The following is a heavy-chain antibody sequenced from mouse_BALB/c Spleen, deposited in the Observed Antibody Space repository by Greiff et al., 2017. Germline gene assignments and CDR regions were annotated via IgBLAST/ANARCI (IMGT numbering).Heavy chain of an antibody. CDR2: INPSSGYT. Sequence: QVQLQQPGAELARPGASVKMSCKASGYTFTSYTMHWVKQRPGQGLEWIGYINPSSGYTNYNQKFKDKATLTADKSSSTAYMQLSSLTSEDSAVYYCARDKKKGYAMDYWGQGTSVTVSS. CDR3: ARDKKKGYAMDY. J-gene: IGHJ4*01. V-gene: IGHV1-4*01. CDR1: GYTFTSYT.